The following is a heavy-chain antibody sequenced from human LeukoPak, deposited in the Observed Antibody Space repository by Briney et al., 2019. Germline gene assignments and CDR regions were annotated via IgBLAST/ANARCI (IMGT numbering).Heavy chain of an antibody. CDR2: ISGSGGST. D-gene: IGHD1-14*01. Sequence: PGGSLRLSCAASGFTFSSYAMSWVRQAPGKGLEWVSAISGSGGSTYYADSVKGRFTISRDNSKNTLYLQMKSLRAEDTAVYYCVRVLNRGGAFDIWGQGTMVTVSS. V-gene: IGHV3-23*01. CDR1: GFTFSSYA. CDR3: VRVLNRGGAFDI. J-gene: IGHJ3*02.